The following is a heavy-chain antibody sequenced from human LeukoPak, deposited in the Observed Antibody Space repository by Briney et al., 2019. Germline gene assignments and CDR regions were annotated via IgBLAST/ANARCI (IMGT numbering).Heavy chain of an antibody. CDR1: GYGFTSYW. J-gene: IGHJ5*02. D-gene: IGHD3-22*01. Sequence: GESLKISCKGSGYGFTSYWIGWVRQMPGKGLEWMGIIYPGDSDTRYSPSFQGQVTISADESISTAYLQWSSLKASDTAMYYCARGLYDSSGYYTNWFDPWGQGTLVTVSS. V-gene: IGHV5-51*01. CDR2: IYPGDSDT. CDR3: ARGLYDSSGYYTNWFDP.